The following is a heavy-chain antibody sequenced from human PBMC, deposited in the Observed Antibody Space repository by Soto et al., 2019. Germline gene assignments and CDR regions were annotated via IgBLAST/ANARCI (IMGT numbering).Heavy chain of an antibody. J-gene: IGHJ4*02. V-gene: IGHV1-69*06. D-gene: IGHD3-3*01. Sequence: SVKVSCKASGGTFSSYAISWVRQAPGQGLEWMGGIIPIFGTASYAQKFQGRVTITADKSTSTAYMELSSLRSEDTAVYYCARIGLNYDFWSGHISPFVDYWGQGPLVTAPQ. CDR3: ARIGLNYDFWSGHISPFVDY. CDR2: IIPIFGTA. CDR1: GGTFSSYA.